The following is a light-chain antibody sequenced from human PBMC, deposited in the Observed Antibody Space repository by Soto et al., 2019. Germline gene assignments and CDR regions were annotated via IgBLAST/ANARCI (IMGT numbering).Light chain of an antibody. J-gene: IGKJ2*01. CDR2: AAS. CDR1: QSITNY. Sequence: DIQMTQSPSSLSVSVGDRVTITCRASQSITNYLYWYQQKPGKAPKLLVYAASNLQSGVPSRFSGNGSGTDFTLTISSLQPEDFASYYCQQSDSYPYTFGQGTKLEIK. V-gene: IGKV1-39*01. CDR3: QQSDSYPYT.